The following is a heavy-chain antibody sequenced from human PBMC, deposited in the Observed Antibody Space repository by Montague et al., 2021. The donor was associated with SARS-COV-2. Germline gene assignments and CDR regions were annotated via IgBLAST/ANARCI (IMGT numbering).Heavy chain of an antibody. CDR3: ARIPVGSKYYFDF. CDR2: TYYRSKWYN. V-gene: IGHV6-1*01. Sequence: CAISEDSVSSNIATWNWIRQSSSRGLEWLGRTYYRSKWYNDYAESVRSRITIDPDTSKHQFSLHLNSVTPEDTAVYYCARIPVGSKYYFDFWGQGTLVTVSS. J-gene: IGHJ4*02. D-gene: IGHD2-2*01. CDR1: EDSVSSNIAT.